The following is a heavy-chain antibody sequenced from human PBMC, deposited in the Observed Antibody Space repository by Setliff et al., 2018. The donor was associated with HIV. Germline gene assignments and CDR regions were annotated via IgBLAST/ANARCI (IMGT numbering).Heavy chain of an antibody. V-gene: IGHV4-61*02. CDR3: AREFSSSSFDQ. D-gene: IGHD6-6*01. J-gene: IGHJ4*02. CDR2: IHTSGTT. Sequence: PSETLSLTCTVSGGSISSGDYYWTWIRQPAGKGLQWIGRIHTSGTTFYNPSLKSRVSISVDTSRNEFSLKLTSVTAADTAVYYCAREFSSSSFDQWGQGTLVTVSS. CDR1: GGSISSGDYY.